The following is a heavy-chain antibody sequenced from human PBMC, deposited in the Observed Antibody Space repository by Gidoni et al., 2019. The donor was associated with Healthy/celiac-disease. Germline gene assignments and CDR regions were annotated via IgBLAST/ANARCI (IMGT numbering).Heavy chain of an antibody. CDR3: ARDGAPDCSSTSCYWAY. Sequence: QVQLVQSGAEVKKPGSSVKVSCKASGGTFSSYAISWVRQAPGQGLEWRGGIIPIFGTANYAQKFQGRVTITADESTSTAYMELSSLRSEDTAVYYCARDGAPDCSSTSCYWAYWGQGTLVTVSS. CDR2: IIPIFGTA. J-gene: IGHJ4*02. CDR1: GGTFSSYA. V-gene: IGHV1-69*01. D-gene: IGHD2-2*01.